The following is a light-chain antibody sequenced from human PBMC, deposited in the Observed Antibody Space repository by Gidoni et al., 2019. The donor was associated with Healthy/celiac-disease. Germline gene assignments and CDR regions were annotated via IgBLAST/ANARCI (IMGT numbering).Light chain of an antibody. J-gene: IGKJ1*01. Sequence: DIVMTQSPDSLAVSLGERATIQCKSSQSVLYSSNNKNYLAWYQQKPGQPPKLLIYWASTRESGVPDRFSGSGFGTDFTLTISSLQAEEVAVYYCQKYYSTPRTCGQGTKVEIK. CDR1: QSVLYSSNNKNY. V-gene: IGKV4-1*01. CDR2: WAS. CDR3: QKYYSTPRT.